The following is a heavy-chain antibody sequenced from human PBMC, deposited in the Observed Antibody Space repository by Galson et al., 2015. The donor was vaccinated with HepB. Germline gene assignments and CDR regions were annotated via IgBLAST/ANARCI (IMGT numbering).Heavy chain of an antibody. Sequence: PALVKPTQTLTLTCTFSGFSLTTNAANVGWIRQPPGKAPEWLAVIYWDDDKRYRPSLETRLTLTTDTSKNQVVLKLTNMDPVDTATYYCVHRQKASYSDSSGYFYRGFNDFWGQGTLVTVSS. J-gene: IGHJ4*02. D-gene: IGHD3-22*01. CDR3: VHRQKASYSDSSGYFYRGFNDF. CDR2: IYWDDDK. V-gene: IGHV2-5*02. CDR1: GFSLTTNAAN.